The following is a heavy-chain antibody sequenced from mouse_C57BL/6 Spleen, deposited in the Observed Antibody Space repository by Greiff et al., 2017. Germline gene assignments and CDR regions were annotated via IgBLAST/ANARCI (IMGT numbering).Heavy chain of an antibody. CDR1: GYTFTDYE. CDR3: TRDDGAN. CDR2: IDPETGGT. V-gene: IGHV1-15*01. D-gene: IGHD2-3*01. J-gene: IGHJ3*01. Sequence: VQLMESGAELVRPGASVTLSCKASGYTFTDYEMHWVKQTPVHGLEWIGAIDPETGGTAYNQKFKGKAILTADKSSSTAYMELRSLTSEDSAVYYCTRDDGANWGQGTLVTVSA.